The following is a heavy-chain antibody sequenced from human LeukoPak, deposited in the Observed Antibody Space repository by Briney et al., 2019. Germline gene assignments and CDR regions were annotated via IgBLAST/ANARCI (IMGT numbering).Heavy chain of an antibody. CDR1: GDTFTNYW. Sequence: GESLKISCKGSGDTFTNYWIGWVRQAPGKGLEWVSAISGSGGSTYYADSVKGRFTISRDNSKNTLYLQMNSLRAEDTAVYYCAKDRRCSGGSCYSWVSWGQGTLVTVSS. D-gene: IGHD2-15*01. J-gene: IGHJ4*02. CDR2: ISGSGGST. V-gene: IGHV3-23*01. CDR3: AKDRRCSGGSCYSWVS.